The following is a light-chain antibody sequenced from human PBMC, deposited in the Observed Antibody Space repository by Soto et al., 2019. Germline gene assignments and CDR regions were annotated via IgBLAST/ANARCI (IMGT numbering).Light chain of an antibody. CDR1: SSNIGAGFD. CDR2: GNT. J-gene: IGLJ1*01. CDR3: QSYDNSLSAFYV. Sequence: QSVLTQQPSVSVAPGQRVTISCTGSSSNIGAGFDVHWYQQLPATAPKLLIYGNTNRPSGVPDRFSGSKSGTSASLTITGLQAEDEADYYCQSYDNSLSAFYVFGTGTKVTVL. V-gene: IGLV1-40*01.